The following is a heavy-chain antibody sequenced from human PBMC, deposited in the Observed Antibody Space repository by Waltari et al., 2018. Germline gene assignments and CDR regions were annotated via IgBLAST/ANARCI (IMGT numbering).Heavy chain of an antibody. CDR3: AKDRNGDYYFDY. CDR1: GFTFSRYA. D-gene: IGHD4-17*01. V-gene: IGHV3-23*04. J-gene: IGHJ4*02. Sequence: EVQLVESGGGLAQPGGSLRLSCAASGFTFSRYALNWVSQAPGKGLEWVSAISGSGGSTNYADSVKGRFTISRDNSKNTLYLQMNSLRADDTAIYYCAKDRNGDYYFDYWGQGTLVTVSS. CDR2: ISGSGGST.